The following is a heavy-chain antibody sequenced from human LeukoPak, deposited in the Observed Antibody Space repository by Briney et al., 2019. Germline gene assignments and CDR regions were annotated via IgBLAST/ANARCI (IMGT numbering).Heavy chain of an antibody. J-gene: IGHJ4*02. D-gene: IGHD1-26*01. V-gene: IGHV3-33*06. CDR1: GFTLSSYG. CDR2: FWYDGSNK. Sequence: GGSLRLSCEASGFTLSSYGMHRVRQAPGKGLEWVAVFWYDGSNKYYADSVKGRFTISRDNSKNTLYLQMNSLRAEDTAVYYCAKDLGRGWDYFDSWGQGSLVTVSS. CDR3: AKDLGRGWDYFDS.